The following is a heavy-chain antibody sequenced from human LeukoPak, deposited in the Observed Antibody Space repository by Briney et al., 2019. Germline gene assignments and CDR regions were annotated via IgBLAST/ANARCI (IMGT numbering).Heavy chain of an antibody. CDR1: GGTFSSYA. CDR2: VIPIFGTA. D-gene: IGHD1-26*01. V-gene: IGHV1-69*05. J-gene: IGHJ4*02. Sequence: ASVKVSCKASGGTFSSYAISWVRQAPGQGLEWMGGVIPIFGTANYAQKFQGRVTITTDESTSTAYMELSSLRSEDTAVYYCARGPELRFDYWGQGTLVTVSS. CDR3: ARGPELRFDY.